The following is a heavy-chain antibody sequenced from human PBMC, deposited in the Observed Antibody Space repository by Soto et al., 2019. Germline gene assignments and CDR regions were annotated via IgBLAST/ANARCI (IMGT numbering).Heavy chain of an antibody. CDR2: IDPSDSYT. D-gene: IGHD6-13*01. Sequence: LRESLKISCKGSGYSFTSYWISWVRQMPGKGLEWMGRIDPSDSYTNYSPSFQGHVTISADKSISTAYLQWSSLKASGTAMYYCARHVIAAAGTFPKYDYYGMDVWGQGTTVTVSS. CDR3: ARHVIAAAGTFPKYDYYGMDV. V-gene: IGHV5-10-1*01. J-gene: IGHJ6*02. CDR1: GYSFTSYW.